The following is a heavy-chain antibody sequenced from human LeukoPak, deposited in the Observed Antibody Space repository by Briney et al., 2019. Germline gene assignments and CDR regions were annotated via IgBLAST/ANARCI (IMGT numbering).Heavy chain of an antibody. J-gene: IGHJ5*02. D-gene: IGHD2-2*02. V-gene: IGHV4-34*01. Sequence: SETLSLTCAVYGGSFSGYYWSWIRQPPGKGLEWIGEIHHSGSTNYNPSLKSRVTISVDTSKNQFSLKLSSVTAADTAVYYCARGYLLYTYTYNWFDPWGQGTLVTVSS. CDR2: IHHSGST. CDR3: ARGYLLYTYTYNWFDP. CDR1: GGSFSGYY.